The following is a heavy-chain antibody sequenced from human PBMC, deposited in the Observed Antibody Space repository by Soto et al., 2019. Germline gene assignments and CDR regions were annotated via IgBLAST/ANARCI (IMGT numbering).Heavy chain of an antibody. CDR1: GFTFSSYS. CDR2: ISSSSSYI. D-gene: IGHD3-22*01. Sequence: GGSLRLSCAASGFTFSSYSMNWVRQAPGKGLEWVSSISSSSSYIYYADSVKGRFTISRDNAKNSLYLQMNSLRAEDTAVYYCASDPGDSSGYYPFDYWGQGTLVTV. V-gene: IGHV3-21*01. CDR3: ASDPGDSSGYYPFDY. J-gene: IGHJ4*02.